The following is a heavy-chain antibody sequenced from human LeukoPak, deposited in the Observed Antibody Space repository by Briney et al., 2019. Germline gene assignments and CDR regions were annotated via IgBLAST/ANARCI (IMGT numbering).Heavy chain of an antibody. CDR3: ARDREEFDY. CDR1: GFIFDDYA. CDR2: ISWNSRSI. V-gene: IGHV3-9*01. Sequence: GGSLRLSCVGSGFIFDDYAIHWVRQAPGKGLEWVSGISWNSRSIAYVDSVKGRFTISRDNAKNSLYLQMNSLRAEDTAVYYCARDREEFDYWGQGTLVTVSS. J-gene: IGHJ4*02.